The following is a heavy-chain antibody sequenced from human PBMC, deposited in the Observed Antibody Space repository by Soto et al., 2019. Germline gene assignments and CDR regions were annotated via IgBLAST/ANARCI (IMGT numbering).Heavy chain of an antibody. J-gene: IGHJ5*02. CDR1: GYTLTDHG. CDR2: INPYNANT. V-gene: IGHV1-18*04. Sequence: QVQLVQSGPEVKKPGASVKVSCKASGYTLTDHGISWVRQAPGQGLDWMGWINPYNANTRYGEKVQGRVTMTTDTSSTVYLELTSLTSDDTAMYYCARDWTSPSCVSTNCPRGCWFDPWGQGTLLTVSS. CDR3: ARDWTSPSCVSTNCPRGCWFDP. D-gene: IGHD2-2*01.